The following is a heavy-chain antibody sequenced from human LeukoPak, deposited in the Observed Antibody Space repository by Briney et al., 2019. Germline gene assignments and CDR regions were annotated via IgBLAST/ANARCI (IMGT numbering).Heavy chain of an antibody. CDR1: GFTLSSYG. Sequence: GGSLRLSCAASGFTLSSYGMHWVRQAPGKGLEWVAFIRYDGSNKYYADSVKGRFTISRDNSKNTLYLQMNSLRAEDTAVYYCAKSLGYSSGRYDYYYYMDVWGKGTTVTVSS. CDR3: AKSLGYSSGRYDYYYYMDV. V-gene: IGHV3-30*02. D-gene: IGHD6-19*01. CDR2: IRYDGSNK. J-gene: IGHJ6*03.